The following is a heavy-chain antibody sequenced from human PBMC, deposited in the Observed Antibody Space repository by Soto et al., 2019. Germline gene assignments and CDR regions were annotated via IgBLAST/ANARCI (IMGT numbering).Heavy chain of an antibody. V-gene: IGHV3-30-3*01. CDR3: ARGDREDILVVVGARPGEYGIDI. D-gene: IGHD2-15*01. CDR2: IAYDGSNA. Sequence: QVQLVQSGAEVQKPGSSVKVSCKASGGTFGSYAFSWVRQAPGKGLECLAVIAYDGSNAFYRDSVKGRFTISRDNSKNTLYLHMNSLRSEDTGVYYCARGDREDILVVVGARPGEYGIDIWGQGTTVTVSS. J-gene: IGHJ6*02. CDR1: GGTFGSYA.